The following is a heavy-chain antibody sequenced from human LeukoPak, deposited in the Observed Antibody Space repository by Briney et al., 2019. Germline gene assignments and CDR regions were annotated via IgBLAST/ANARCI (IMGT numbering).Heavy chain of an antibody. Sequence: PSETLSLTCTVSGDSVSSPTYFWGWIRHPPGKGLEWIGSIFYYGTSYYNPSLKSRVTISVDTSKNQFSLKLSSVTAADTAVYYCARRGLSHDSSGYYLDYWGQGTLVTVSS. D-gene: IGHD3-22*01. CDR3: ARRGLSHDSSGYYLDY. CDR1: GDSVSSPTYF. V-gene: IGHV4-39*01. CDR2: IFYYGTS. J-gene: IGHJ4*02.